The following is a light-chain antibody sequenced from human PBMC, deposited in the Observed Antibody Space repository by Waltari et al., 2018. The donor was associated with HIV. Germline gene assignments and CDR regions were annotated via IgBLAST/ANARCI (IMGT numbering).Light chain of an antibody. Sequence: QSVLTQPPSTSAATDQMVSLSCSGHWYNIGDNYSTLHQHVPGKAPKVLIYDNNKRPSGTPARFFGSKSGTSATLDIIGLQTGDEADYYCATWDASLSAVVFGGGTRLTVL. CDR2: DNN. CDR1: WYNIGDNY. CDR3: ATWDASLSAVV. V-gene: IGLV1-51*01. J-gene: IGLJ2*01.